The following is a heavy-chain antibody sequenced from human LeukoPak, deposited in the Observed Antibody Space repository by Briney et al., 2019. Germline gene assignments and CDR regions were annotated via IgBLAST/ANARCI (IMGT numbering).Heavy chain of an antibody. J-gene: IGHJ3*02. Sequence: GGSLRLSCAASGFTLSDYYMSWIRQAPGKGLEWVSYISSSGSTIYYADSVKGRFTISRDNAKNSLYLQMNSLRAEDTAVYYCARGSTPAAPDAFDIWGQGTMVTVSS. CDR2: ISSSGSTI. D-gene: IGHD6-13*01. CDR3: ARGSTPAAPDAFDI. CDR1: GFTLSDYY. V-gene: IGHV3-11*04.